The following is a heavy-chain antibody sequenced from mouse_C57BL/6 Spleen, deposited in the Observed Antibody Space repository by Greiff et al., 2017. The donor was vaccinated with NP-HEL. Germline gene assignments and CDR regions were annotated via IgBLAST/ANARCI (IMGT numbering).Heavy chain of an antibody. V-gene: IGHV5-6*01. J-gene: IGHJ2*01. CDR1: GFTFSSYG. CDR2: ISSGGSYT. CDR3: ARQDSNYAFDY. D-gene: IGHD2-5*01. Sequence: EVNVVESGGDLVKPGGSLKLSCAASGFTFSSYGMSWVRQTPDKRLEWVATISSGGSYTYYPDSVKGRFTISRDNAKNTLYLQMSSLKSEDTAMYYCARQDSNYAFDYWGQGTTLTVSS.